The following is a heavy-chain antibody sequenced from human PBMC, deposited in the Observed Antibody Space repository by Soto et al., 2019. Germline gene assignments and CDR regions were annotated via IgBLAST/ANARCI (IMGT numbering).Heavy chain of an antibody. CDR2: IYPGDSDT. V-gene: IGHV5-51*01. CDR1: GYSFTSYW. Sequence: GVSLKISCKGSGYSFTSYWIAWVRQMPGKGLEWMGLIYPGDSDTRYSPSFQGQVTISADKSISTAYLQWSSLKASDTAMYYCARHGDSSGWRYYYYYGMDVWGQATTVTVSS. D-gene: IGHD6-19*01. CDR3: ARHGDSSGWRYYYYYGMDV. J-gene: IGHJ6*02.